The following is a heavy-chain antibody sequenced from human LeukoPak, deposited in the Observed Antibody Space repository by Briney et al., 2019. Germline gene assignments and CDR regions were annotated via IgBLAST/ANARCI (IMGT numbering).Heavy chain of an antibody. J-gene: IGHJ5*02. Sequence: GASVKVSCKASGYTFTTYAMHWVRQAPGQRLEWMGWINGDSGNTKYSQKFQGRVTITRDTSAYTGYMELRGLSSADTAVYFCARAPYDILTGYSLNWFDPWGQGTLVTVSS. D-gene: IGHD3-9*01. V-gene: IGHV1-3*01. CDR1: GYTFTTYA. CDR3: ARAPYDILTGYSLNWFDP. CDR2: INGDSGNT.